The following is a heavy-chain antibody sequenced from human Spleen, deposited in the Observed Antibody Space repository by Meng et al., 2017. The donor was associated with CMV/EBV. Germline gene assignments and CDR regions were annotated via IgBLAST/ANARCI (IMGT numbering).Heavy chain of an antibody. Sequence: SVKVSCKASGGTFSSYTISWVRQAPGQGLEWMGRIIPILGIANYAQKFQGRVTITADKSTSTAYMELSNLRSEDTAVYYCARFSGSSHYYDSSGHDYWGQGTLVTVS. J-gene: IGHJ4*02. CDR3: ARFSGSSHYYDSSGHDY. D-gene: IGHD3-22*01. CDR2: IIPILGIA. V-gene: IGHV1-69*02. CDR1: GGTFSSYT.